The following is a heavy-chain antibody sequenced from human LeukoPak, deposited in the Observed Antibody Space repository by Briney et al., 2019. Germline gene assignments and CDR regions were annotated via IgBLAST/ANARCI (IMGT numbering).Heavy chain of an antibody. J-gene: IGHJ4*02. CDR1: GFTFSSYA. D-gene: IGHD3-3*01. V-gene: IGHV3-23*01. CDR3: AKVWSGSPPTDY. Sequence: PGASLRLSCAASGFTFSSYAMSWVRQAPGKGLEWVSAISGSGGSTYYADSVKGRFTISRDNSKNTLYLQMNSLGAEDTAVYYCAKVWSGSPPTDYWGQGTLVTVSS. CDR2: ISGSGGST.